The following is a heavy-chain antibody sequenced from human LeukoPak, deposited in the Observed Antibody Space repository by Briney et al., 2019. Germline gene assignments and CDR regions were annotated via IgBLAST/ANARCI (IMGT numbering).Heavy chain of an antibody. D-gene: IGHD3-9*01. CDR2: INPKSGST. CDR3: VREPDFLRYLFDY. J-gene: IGHJ4*02. V-gene: IGHV1-46*01. Sequence: ASVKVSCKASGYTFTTYSAHWVRQGPGQGREWMGIINPKSGSTRYAQKFQGRVIMTRDTSASTLYMDLSSLRSEDTAVHYCVREPDFLRYLFDYWGQGTLVTVSS. CDR1: GYTFTTYS.